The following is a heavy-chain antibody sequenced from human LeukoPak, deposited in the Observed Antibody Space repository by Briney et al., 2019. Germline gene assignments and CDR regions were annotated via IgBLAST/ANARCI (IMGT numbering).Heavy chain of an antibody. V-gene: IGHV4-34*01. Sequence: PSETLSLTCDVYAGSISDYHWSWLRQSPGKGLEWIGEVTRRNYNPSLKSPIIMSAGTAKNQFSLNLTSVTAADTAVYYCARGRPAFYESSGHRFYYYMDVWAKGTTVIVSS. CDR1: AGSISDYH. CDR2: VTRR. D-gene: IGHD3-22*01. J-gene: IGHJ6*03. CDR3: ARGRPAFYESSGHRFYYYMDV.